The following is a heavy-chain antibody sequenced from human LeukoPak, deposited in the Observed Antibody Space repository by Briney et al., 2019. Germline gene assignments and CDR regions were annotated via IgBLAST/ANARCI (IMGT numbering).Heavy chain of an antibody. CDR1: GYTFTGYY. D-gene: IGHD3-22*01. Sequence: ASVKVSCKASGYTFTGYYMHWVRQAPGQGLEWMGWINPNSGGTNYAQKFQGRVTMTRDTSISTACMELSRLRSDDTAVYYCAKDVGVIYYYDSSGYYGNWFDPWGQGTLVTVSS. J-gene: IGHJ5*02. CDR2: INPNSGGT. CDR3: AKDVGVIYYYDSSGYYGNWFDP. V-gene: IGHV1-2*02.